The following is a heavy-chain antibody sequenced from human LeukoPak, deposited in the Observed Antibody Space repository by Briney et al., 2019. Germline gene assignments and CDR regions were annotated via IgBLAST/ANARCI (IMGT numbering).Heavy chain of an antibody. Sequence: GGSLRLSCAASGFTFSSYAMHWVRQAPGKGLEWVAVISYDGRNKYYADSVKGRFTISRDNSKNTLYLQMNSLRAEDTAVYYCARDYGSGVVPAATVGYFDYWGQGTLVTVSS. CDR1: GFTFSSYA. V-gene: IGHV3-30*04. D-gene: IGHD2-2*01. CDR3: ARDYGSGVVPAATVGYFDY. J-gene: IGHJ4*02. CDR2: ISYDGRNK.